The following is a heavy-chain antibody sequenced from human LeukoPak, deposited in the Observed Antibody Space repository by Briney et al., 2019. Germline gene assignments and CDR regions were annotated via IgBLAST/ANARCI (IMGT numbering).Heavy chain of an antibody. CDR3: ARDFIVSYYDSSGFGY. CDR1: GFTFSTYW. Sequence: GGSLRLSCAASGFTFSTYWMTWVRQAPGKGPEWVANIKEDGSATYYVDSVKGRFTISRDNAKNSLYLQMNSLRAEDTAVYYCARDFIVSYYDSSGFGYWGQGTLVTVSS. CDR2: IKEDGSAT. J-gene: IGHJ4*02. D-gene: IGHD3-22*01. V-gene: IGHV3-7*05.